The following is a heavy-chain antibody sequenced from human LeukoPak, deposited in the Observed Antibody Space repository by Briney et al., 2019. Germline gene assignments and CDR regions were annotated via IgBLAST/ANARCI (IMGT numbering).Heavy chain of an antibody. D-gene: IGHD3-22*01. V-gene: IGHV3-21*01. CDR3: ARDPNHFDSRDDY. Sequence: GGSLRLSCAASGFTVSSYSMNWVRQAPGKGREWVSSISSSSSYIYYADSVKGRFTISRDNAKNTLYLQMNSLRAEDTAVYYCARDPNHFDSRDDYWGQGTLVTVSS. CDR1: GFTVSSYS. J-gene: IGHJ4*02. CDR2: ISSSSSYI.